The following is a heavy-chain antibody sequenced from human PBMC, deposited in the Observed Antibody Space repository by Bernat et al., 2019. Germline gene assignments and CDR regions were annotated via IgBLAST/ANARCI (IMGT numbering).Heavy chain of an antibody. CDR1: GFIFDDYA. Sequence: EVQLVESGGGLVQPGRSLRLSCATSGFIFDDYAMHWVRQAPGKGLEWVSGISWNSGTIHYADSVKGRFTISRDNAKNSLFLQMNSLRAEDTALYYCAKDRGYGGQQWLDPFDYWGQGTLVTVSS. J-gene: IGHJ4*02. CDR2: ISWNSGTI. V-gene: IGHV3-9*01. D-gene: IGHD6-19*01. CDR3: AKDRGYGGQQWLDPFDY.